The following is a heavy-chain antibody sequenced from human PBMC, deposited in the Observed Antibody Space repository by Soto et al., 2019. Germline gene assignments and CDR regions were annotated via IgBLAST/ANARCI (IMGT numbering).Heavy chain of an antibody. D-gene: IGHD2-2*01. V-gene: IGHV3-9*01. J-gene: IGHJ3*02. CDR1: GFRFDDYA. CDR3: VKDIEENQLLYDAFDI. Sequence: EVQLVESGGGLVQPGRSLRLSCVASGFRFDDYAMQWVRQAPGKGLEWVSGISWDSNSIGYADSVKGRFTISRDSAKNSLYLQMNSLRDEDTDLYYCVKDIEENQLLYDAFDIWGQGTMVTVSS. CDR2: ISWDSNSI.